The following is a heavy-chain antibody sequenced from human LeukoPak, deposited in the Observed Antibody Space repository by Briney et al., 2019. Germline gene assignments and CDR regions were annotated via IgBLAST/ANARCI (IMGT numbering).Heavy chain of an antibody. CDR2: IRYDGSNK. Sequence: PGGSLRLSCAASGFTFSSYSMNWVRQAPGKGLEWVAFIRYDGSNKYYADSVKGRFTISRDNAKNSIYLQMNGLTAEDTAVYYCARTYGSGTRDDGGQGTLVTVSS. CDR3: ARTYGSGTRDD. J-gene: IGHJ4*02. V-gene: IGHV3-30*02. D-gene: IGHD4-17*01. CDR1: GFTFSSYS.